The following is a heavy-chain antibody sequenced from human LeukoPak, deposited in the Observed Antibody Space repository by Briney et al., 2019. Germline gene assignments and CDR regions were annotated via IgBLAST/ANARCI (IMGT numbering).Heavy chain of an antibody. J-gene: IGHJ5*01. Sequence: SETLSLTCAVYGGSFSGYYWSWIRQPPGKGLEWIGEINHSGSTNYNPSLKSRVTISVDTSKNQFSLKLSSVTAADTAIYFCARGMAAAYDYNWFDSWGQGTLVTVSS. CDR3: ARGMAAAYDYNWFDS. CDR1: GGSFSGYY. V-gene: IGHV4-34*01. D-gene: IGHD5-12*01. CDR2: INHSGST.